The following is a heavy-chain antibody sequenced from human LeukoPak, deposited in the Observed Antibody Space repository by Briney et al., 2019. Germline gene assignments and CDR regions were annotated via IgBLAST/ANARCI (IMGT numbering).Heavy chain of an antibody. Sequence: GRALRLSCAASGFTFSSYAMHWVRQAPGKGLEWVAVISYDGSNKYYADSVKGRFTISRDNSKNTLYLQMNSLRAEDTAVYYCARGTGYYDSSGYYPIADYFQHWGQGTLVTVSS. CDR1: GFTFSSYA. V-gene: IGHV3-30-3*01. CDR3: ARGTGYYDSSGYYPIADYFQH. J-gene: IGHJ1*01. D-gene: IGHD3-22*01. CDR2: ISYDGSNK.